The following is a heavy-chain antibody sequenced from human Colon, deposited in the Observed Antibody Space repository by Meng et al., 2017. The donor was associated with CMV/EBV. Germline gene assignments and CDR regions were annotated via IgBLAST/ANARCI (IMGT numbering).Heavy chain of an antibody. D-gene: IGHD3-3*01. J-gene: IGHJ4*02. V-gene: IGHV1-2*02. CDR3: ARAFWSGYYPDY. Sequence: ASVKVSCKPSGYSFSDYYIHWVRQAPGQGFEWMGWINPKSGGTKYAQKFQGRVTLTTDTSIGTAYMELSRLTSDDTAVYYCARAFWSGYYPDYWGQGTLVTVSS. CDR2: INPKSGGT. CDR1: GYSFSDYY.